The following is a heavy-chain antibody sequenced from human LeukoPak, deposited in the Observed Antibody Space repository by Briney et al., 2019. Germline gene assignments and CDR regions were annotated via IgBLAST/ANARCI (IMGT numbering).Heavy chain of an antibody. CDR1: GYTYINYP. D-gene: IGHD6-19*01. CDR3: AREAKQWMVGNYFDY. Sequence: ASVKASCKSSGYTYINYPISWVRQAPGQGLEWMVCISPCNGNTNYAQKFQGRVTMTTGTSTSTVYMELRSLRSDDTAVYYCAREAKQWMVGNYFDYWGQGTLVTVSS. CDR2: ISPCNGNT. J-gene: IGHJ4*02. V-gene: IGHV1-18*01.